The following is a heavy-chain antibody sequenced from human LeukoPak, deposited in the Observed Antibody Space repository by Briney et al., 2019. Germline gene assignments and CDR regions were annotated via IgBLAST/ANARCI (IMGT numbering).Heavy chain of an antibody. Sequence: PAGSLTLSCTPSGFSFTGYPMNWVRQAPGKGLEWISNIRTTAEGAKYAYYADSVKGRVTISRDDGKNTLYLHMNSLRDDDTFVYYCATGKRYAFDYWGQGILVTVSS. J-gene: IGHJ4*02. CDR3: ATGKRYAFDY. CDR2: IRTTAEGAKYA. D-gene: IGHD3-9*01. V-gene: IGHV3-48*02. CDR1: GFSFTGYP.